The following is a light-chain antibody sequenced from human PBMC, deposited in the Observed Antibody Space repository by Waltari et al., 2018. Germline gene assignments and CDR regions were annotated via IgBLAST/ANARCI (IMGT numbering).Light chain of an antibody. CDR1: SSDIGGYNF. J-gene: IGLJ2*01. V-gene: IGLV2-14*03. Sequence: QSALTQPASVSGSPGQSITISCTGTSSDIGGYNFVSWYQQYPGKVPKLIIYDVNNRPSGVSKRFSGSKSGDTTSLTISGLQAEDEADYYCSSYISSDIPVVFGGGTKLTVL. CDR2: DVN. CDR3: SSYISSDIPVV.